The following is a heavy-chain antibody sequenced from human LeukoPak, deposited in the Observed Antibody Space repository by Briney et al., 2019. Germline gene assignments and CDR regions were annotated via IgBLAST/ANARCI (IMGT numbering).Heavy chain of an antibody. CDR3: ARAAAGGDDPLVV. V-gene: IGHV1-8*01. D-gene: IGHD6-13*01. J-gene: IGHJ3*01. Sequence: ASVKVSCKASGYTFKNYDINWVRQAPGQGLEWMAWMNPNNDSAGSAQKFQGRVTMTRDTSINTAYMELSSLRSDDTGVYYCARAAAGGDDPLVVWGQGSLIIVSS. CDR1: GYTFKNYD. CDR2: MNPNNDSA.